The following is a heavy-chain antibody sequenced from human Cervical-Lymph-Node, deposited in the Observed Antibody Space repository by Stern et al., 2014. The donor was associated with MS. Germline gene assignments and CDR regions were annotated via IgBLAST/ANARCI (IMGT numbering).Heavy chain of an antibody. J-gene: IGHJ4*02. CDR3: ARQTTAWASDV. D-gene: IGHD1-14*01. CDR1: GFTFSIYW. CDR2: IYPGDSEP. V-gene: IGHV5-51*01. Sequence: EQLVQSGAELIRPGESLKISCKGSGFTFSIYWIAWVRQMPGKGLEWMGIIYPGDSEPRYSPSFQGQVTMSADKSTSTAYLQWSSLNASDTAMYFCARQTTAWASDVWGQGTLVTVSS.